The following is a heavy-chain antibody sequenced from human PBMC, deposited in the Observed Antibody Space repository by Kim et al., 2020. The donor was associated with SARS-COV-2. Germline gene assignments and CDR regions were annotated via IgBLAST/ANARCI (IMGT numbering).Heavy chain of an antibody. V-gene: IGHV4-59*01. Sequence: PSLKSRVTISVDTSTNQFSLKLSSVTAADTAVYYCARVRPYGSGSYTFDYWGQGTLVTVSS. D-gene: IGHD3-10*01. J-gene: IGHJ4*02. CDR3: ARVRPYGSGSYTFDY.